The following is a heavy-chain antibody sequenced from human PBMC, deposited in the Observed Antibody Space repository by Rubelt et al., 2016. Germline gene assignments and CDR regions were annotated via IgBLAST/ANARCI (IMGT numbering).Heavy chain of an antibody. CDR2: IRYDGSNK. J-gene: IGHJ6*02. V-gene: IGHV3-30*02. D-gene: IGHD6-13*01. CDR3: ARVRSLDYYYYYGMDV. Sequence: VAFIRYDGSNKYYADSVKGRFTISRDNSKNTLYPQMNSLRAEDTAVYYCARVRSLDYYYYYGMDVWGQGTTVTVSS.